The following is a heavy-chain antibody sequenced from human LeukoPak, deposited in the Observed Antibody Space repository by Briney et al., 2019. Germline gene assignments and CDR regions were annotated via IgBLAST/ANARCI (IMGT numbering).Heavy chain of an antibody. CDR2: ISGSGGST. J-gene: IGHJ3*02. D-gene: IGHD1-26*01. CDR1: GFTFGGYA. CDR3: AKDKTWSSGSTGAFDI. V-gene: IGHV3-23*01. Sequence: PGGSLRLSCAASGFTFGGYAMSWVRQAPGKGLEWVSAISGSGGSTRYADSVKGRFTISRDNSKSTLYLQMNSLRAEDTAVYYCAKDKTWSSGSTGAFDIWGQGTMVTVSS.